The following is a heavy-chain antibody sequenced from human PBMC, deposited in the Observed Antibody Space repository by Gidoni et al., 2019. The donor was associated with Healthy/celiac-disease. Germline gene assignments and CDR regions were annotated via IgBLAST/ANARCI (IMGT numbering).Heavy chain of an antibody. CDR3: ARLNYDVWSGYYRSLVEFDY. CDR1: GGSITSSRYY. D-gene: IGHD3-3*01. J-gene: IGHJ4*02. V-gene: IGHV4-39*01. Sequence: QLQLQESGAGRVKPSETLSPTCTVSGGSITSSRYYCGRIRQPPGKGLEWNGIIYYSWSTYYNPSLKSRVTISVDTSKNQFSLKLSSVTDADTAVYYYARLNYDVWSGYYRSLVEFDYWGQGTLVTVSS. CDR2: IYYSWST.